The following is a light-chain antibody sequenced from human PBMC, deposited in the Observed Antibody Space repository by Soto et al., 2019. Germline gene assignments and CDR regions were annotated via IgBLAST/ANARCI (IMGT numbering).Light chain of an antibody. V-gene: IGLV2-8*01. Sequence: QSALTQPPSASGSPGQSVTISCTGTSSDVGGYNYVSWYQQHPGKAPKLMIYEVSKRPSGVPDRFSGSKSGKTASLTVSGLQAEDEAHYYCCSYVGSDTYVIFGGGTKLTVL. CDR3: CSYVGSDTYVI. CDR1: SSDVGGYNY. J-gene: IGLJ2*01. CDR2: EVS.